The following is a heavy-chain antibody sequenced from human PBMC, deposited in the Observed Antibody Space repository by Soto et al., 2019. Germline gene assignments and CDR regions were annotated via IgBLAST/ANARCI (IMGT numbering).Heavy chain of an antibody. D-gene: IGHD3-22*01. CDR1: GFTFSNAW. V-gene: IGHV3-15*07. CDR3: TTDHPYNYDSSCYAH. Sequence: GGSLRLSCAASGFTFSNAWMNWVRQAPGKGLEWVGHVKSKTDGGTTDYGAPVKGRCTISRDDSKNTVFLQMNSLKTEDTAMYYCTTDHPYNYDSSCYAHWGQGTLVTVSS. J-gene: IGHJ4*02. CDR2: VKSKTDGGTT.